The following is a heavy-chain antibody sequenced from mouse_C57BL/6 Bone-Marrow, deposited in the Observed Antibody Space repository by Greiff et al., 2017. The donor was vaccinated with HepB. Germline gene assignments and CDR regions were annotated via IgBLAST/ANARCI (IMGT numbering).Heavy chain of an antibody. V-gene: IGHV5-17*01. CDR3: ADGSYAMDY. J-gene: IGHJ4*01. CDR1: GFTFSNYG. CDR2: ISSGSSTI. Sequence: EVHLVESGGGLVKPGGSLKLSCAASGFTFSNYGMHWVRQAPEKGLEWVAYISSGSSTIYYADTVKGRFTISRDNAKNTLFLQMTSLRSEDTAMYYCADGSYAMDYWGQGTSVTVSS. D-gene: IGHD1-1*01.